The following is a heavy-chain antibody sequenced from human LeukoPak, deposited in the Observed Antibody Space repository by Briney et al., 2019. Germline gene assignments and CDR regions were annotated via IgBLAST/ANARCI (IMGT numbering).Heavy chain of an antibody. CDR3: ARVRGDYGWFDP. CDR1: GYTFTGYY. J-gene: IGHJ5*02. D-gene: IGHD4-17*01. V-gene: IGHV1-2*02. Sequence: ASVKVSCKASGYTFTGYYMHWVRQAPGQGLEWMGWINPNSGGTNYAQKFQGRVTMTRDTSISTAYMELSGLRSDDTAVYYCARVRGDYGWFDPWGQGTLVTVSS. CDR2: INPNSGGT.